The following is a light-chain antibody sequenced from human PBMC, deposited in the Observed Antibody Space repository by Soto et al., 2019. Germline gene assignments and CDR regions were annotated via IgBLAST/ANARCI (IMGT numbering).Light chain of an antibody. CDR3: QQSYSTPYT. Sequence: DIQMTQSPSSLSASVGERVTITCRASQSISSYLNWYQQKPGKAPKLLIYAASSLQSGVPARFSGSGSGTDFTLTISSLQPEDSATYYCQQSYSTPYTFGPGTKVDIK. CDR2: AAS. J-gene: IGKJ3*01. V-gene: IGKV1-39*01. CDR1: QSISSY.